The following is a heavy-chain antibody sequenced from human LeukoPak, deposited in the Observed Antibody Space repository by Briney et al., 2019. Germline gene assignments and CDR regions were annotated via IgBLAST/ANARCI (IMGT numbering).Heavy chain of an antibody. J-gene: IGHJ4*02. CDR3: AAQSCINGICYLDY. CDR1: GFTFSDHA. D-gene: IGHD2-8*01. V-gene: IGHV3-30*04. CDR2: ISYHARDQ. Sequence: GGSLRLSCTASGFTFSDHAMHWVRQAPGKGLEWVTVISYHARDQFYADSVKGRFTVSRDNSRNILYLQMNSLRAEDSAVYYCAAQSCINGICYLDYWGQGALVTVSS.